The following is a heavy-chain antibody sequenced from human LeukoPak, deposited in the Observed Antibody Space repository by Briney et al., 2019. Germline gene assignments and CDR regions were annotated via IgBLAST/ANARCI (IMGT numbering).Heavy chain of an antibody. D-gene: IGHD6-13*01. CDR1: GFTFRSYA. CDR2: ISYGGSNK. V-gene: IGHV3-30*14. CDR3: ARELSDSSSWYALDY. J-gene: IGHJ4*02. Sequence: GGSLRLSCAASGFTFRSYAMHWVRQAPGKGLEWVAVISYGGSNKYYADSVKGRFTISRDNSKNTLYLQMNSLRAEDTAVYYCARELSDSSSWYALDYWGQGTLVTVSS.